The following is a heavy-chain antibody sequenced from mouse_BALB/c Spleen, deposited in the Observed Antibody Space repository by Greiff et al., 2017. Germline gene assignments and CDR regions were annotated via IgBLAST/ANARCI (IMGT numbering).Heavy chain of an antibody. Sequence: EVQRVESGGDLVKPGGSLKLSCAASGFTFSSYGMSWVRQTPDKRLEWVATISSGGSYTYYPDSVKGRFTISRDNAKNTLYLQMSSLKSEDTAMYYCARQARATCFDYWGQGTTLTVSS. CDR1: GFTFSSYG. J-gene: IGHJ2*01. D-gene: IGHD3-1*01. CDR3: ARQARATCFDY. V-gene: IGHV5-6*01. CDR2: ISSGGSYT.